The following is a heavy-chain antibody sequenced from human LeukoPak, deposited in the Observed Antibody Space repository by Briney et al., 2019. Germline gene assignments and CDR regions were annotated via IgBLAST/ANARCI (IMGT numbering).Heavy chain of an antibody. Sequence: SETLSLTCTVSGYSISSGYYWSWIRQPPGKGLEWIGYIYYSGSTNYNPSLKSRVTISVDTSKNQFSLKLSSATAADTAVYYCVRDGGDNGSYYGDWFDPWGQGTLVTVSS. CDR3: VRDGGDNGSYYGDWFDP. CDR2: IYYSGST. CDR1: GYSISSGYY. D-gene: IGHD1-26*01. J-gene: IGHJ5*02. V-gene: IGHV4-61*01.